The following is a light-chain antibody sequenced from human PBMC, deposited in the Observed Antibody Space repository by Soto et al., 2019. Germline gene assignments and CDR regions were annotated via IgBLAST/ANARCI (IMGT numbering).Light chain of an antibody. V-gene: IGKV3-20*01. CDR2: GAS. J-gene: IGKJ1*01. CDR1: QSVSSSY. Sequence: EVVLTQSPGTLSLSPGERATLSCRASQSVSSSYLAWYQQKPGQAPRLLIYGASSRATGIPARFSGSGSGTAFTLTISRLEPEDFAVYYCQQYGSSGWTFGQGTKVEIK. CDR3: QQYGSSGWT.